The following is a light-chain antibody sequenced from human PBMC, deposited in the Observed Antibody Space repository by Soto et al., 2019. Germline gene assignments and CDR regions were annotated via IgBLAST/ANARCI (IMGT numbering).Light chain of an antibody. Sequence: QSALTQPASVSGSPGQSITISCTGTSSDVGGYNYVSWYQQHPGKAPKLVIYEVTNRPSGVSNRYSGSKSGNTASLTIFGLQAGDEADYYCSSYASINPPVFGGGTKLTVL. J-gene: IGLJ3*02. CDR3: SSYASINPPV. CDR1: SSDVGGYNY. V-gene: IGLV2-14*01. CDR2: EVT.